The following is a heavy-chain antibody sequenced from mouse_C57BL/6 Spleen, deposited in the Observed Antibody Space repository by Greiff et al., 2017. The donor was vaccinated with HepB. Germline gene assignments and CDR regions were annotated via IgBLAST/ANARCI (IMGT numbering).Heavy chain of an antibody. CDR2: ISDGGSYT. CDR1: GFTFSSYA. CDR3: ARDYYWYFDV. J-gene: IGHJ1*03. V-gene: IGHV5-4*01. Sequence: EVQVVESGGGLVKPGGSLKLSCAASGFTFSSYAMSWVRQTPEKRLEWVATISDGGSYTYYPDNVKGRFTISRDNAKNNLYLQMSHLKSEDTAMYYCARDYYWYFDVWGTGTTVTVSS.